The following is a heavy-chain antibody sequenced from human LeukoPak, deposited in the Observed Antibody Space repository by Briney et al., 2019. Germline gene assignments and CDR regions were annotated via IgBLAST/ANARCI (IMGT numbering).Heavy chain of an antibody. V-gene: IGHV3-7*01. CDR3: ARDAYYYDSSGYYPEGFQH. CDR1: GFTFSSYW. J-gene: IGHJ1*01. CDR2: IKQDGSEK. D-gene: IGHD3-22*01. Sequence: GGSLRLSCAASGFTFSSYWMSWVRQAPGKGLEWVANIKQDGSEKYYVDSVKGRFTISRDNAENSLYLQMNSLRAEDTAVYYCARDAYYYDSSGYYPEGFQHWGQGTLVTVSS.